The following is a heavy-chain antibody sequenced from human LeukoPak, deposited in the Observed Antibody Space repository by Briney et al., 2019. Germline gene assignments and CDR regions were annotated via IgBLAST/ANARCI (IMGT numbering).Heavy chain of an antibody. Sequence: TGGSLRLSCAASGFTFDDYGMSWVRQAPGKGLEWVSGINWNGGSTGYADSVKGRFAISRDNAKNSLYLQMNSLRAEDTALYHCARDLSGVLWFGEPSGGWFDPWGQGTLVTVSS. CDR3: ARDLSGVLWFGEPSGGWFDP. J-gene: IGHJ5*02. V-gene: IGHV3-20*01. D-gene: IGHD3-10*01. CDR1: GFTFDDYG. CDR2: INWNGGST.